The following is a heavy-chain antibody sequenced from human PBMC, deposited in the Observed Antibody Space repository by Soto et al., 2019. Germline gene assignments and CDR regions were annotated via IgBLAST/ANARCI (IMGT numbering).Heavy chain of an antibody. V-gene: IGHV3-48*02. CDR1: GFTFSSYS. Sequence: GGSLRLSCAASGFTFSSYSMNWVRQAPGKGLEWVSYISSSSSTIYYADSVKGRFTISRDNAKNSLYLQMNSLRDEDTAVYYCARPSATSGGDAFDIWGQGTMVTVSS. J-gene: IGHJ3*02. CDR3: ARPSATSGGDAFDI. CDR2: ISSSSSTI. D-gene: IGHD1-26*01.